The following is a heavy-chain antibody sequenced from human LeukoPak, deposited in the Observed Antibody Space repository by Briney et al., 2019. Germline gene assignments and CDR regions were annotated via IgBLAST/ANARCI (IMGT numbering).Heavy chain of an antibody. D-gene: IGHD4-17*01. J-gene: IGHJ4*02. CDR3: VKSGLRDYYGYYIFGH. CDR1: GFTFDDYT. CDR2: INWDGGKT. V-gene: IGHV3-43*01. Sequence: GGSLRLSCAASGFTFDDYTMHWVRQPPGKGLEWVSLINWDGGKTYYVDSVKGRFTISRDNSKNSLYLQMNSLRAEDTALYYCVKSGLRDYYGYYIFGHWGQGNLVTVSS.